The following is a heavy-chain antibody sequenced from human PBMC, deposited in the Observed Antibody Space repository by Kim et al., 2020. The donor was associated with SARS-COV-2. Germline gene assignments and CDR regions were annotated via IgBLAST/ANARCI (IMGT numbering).Heavy chain of an antibody. D-gene: IGHD3-10*01. Sequence: SETLSLTCAVYGGSLSDYHWSWIRQPPGKGPEWIGEINHSGTTNYNPSLKSRVTISVDTSKNQFSLKLTSVAAADTATYYCARAAFTIVRGITINQPLGFAVWRRGTLVTASS. V-gene: IGHV4-34*01. CDR3: ARAAFTIVRGITINQPLGFAV. J-gene: IGHJ3*01. CDR2: INHSGTT. CDR1: GGSLSDYH.